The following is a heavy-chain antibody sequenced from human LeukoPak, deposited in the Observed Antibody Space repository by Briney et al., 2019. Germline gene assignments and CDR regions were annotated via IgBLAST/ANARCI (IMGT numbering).Heavy chain of an antibody. CDR2: INHSGST. J-gene: IGHJ5*02. CDR1: GGSFSGYY. Sequence: KPSETPSLTCAVYGGSFSGYYWSWIRQPPGKGLEWIGEINHSGSTNYNPSLKSRVTISVDTSKNQFSLKLSSATAADTAVYYCARVPYYYDSSGYSRGIWFDPWGQGTLVTVSS. D-gene: IGHD3-22*01. V-gene: IGHV4-34*01. CDR3: ARVPYYYDSSGYSRGIWFDP.